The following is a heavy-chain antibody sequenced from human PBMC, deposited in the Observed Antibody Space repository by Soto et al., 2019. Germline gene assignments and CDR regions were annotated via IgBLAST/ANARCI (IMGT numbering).Heavy chain of an antibody. J-gene: IGHJ6*02. CDR3: ARIDSSSAEAAEYYYYGMDV. Sequence: PWGSLRLSCAASGFTVSSNYMSWVRQAPGKGLEWVSVIYSGGSTYYADSVKGRFTISRDNSKNTLYLQMNSLRAEDTTVYYCARIDSSSAEAAEYYYYGMDVWGQGTTVTVSS. D-gene: IGHD6-6*01. V-gene: IGHV3-53*01. CDR1: GFTVSSNY. CDR2: IYSGGST.